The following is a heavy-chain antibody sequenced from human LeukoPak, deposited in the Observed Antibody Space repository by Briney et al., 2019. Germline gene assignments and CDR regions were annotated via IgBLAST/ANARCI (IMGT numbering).Heavy chain of an antibody. D-gene: IGHD3-22*01. CDR1: GYTLTELS. Sequence: ASVKVSCKVSGYTLTELSMHWVRQAPGKGLEWMGGFDPEDGETIYAQKFQGRVTMTEDTSTDTAYMELSSLRSEDTAVYYCATTPYPNTMIDPREQYIQHWGQGTLVTVSS. J-gene: IGHJ1*01. CDR2: FDPEDGET. CDR3: ATTPYPNTMIDPREQYIQH. V-gene: IGHV1-24*01.